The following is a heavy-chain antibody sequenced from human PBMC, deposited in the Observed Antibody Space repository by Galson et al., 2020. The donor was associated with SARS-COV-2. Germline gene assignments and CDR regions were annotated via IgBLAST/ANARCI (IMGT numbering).Heavy chain of an antibody. CDR2: IYHSGST. J-gene: IGHJ4*02. Sequence: SQTLSLTCDVSGGSISSSNWWSWVRQPTGKGLEWIGEIYHSGSTNYNPSLKSRVTISVDKSKNQFSLKLSSVTAADTAVYYCARAAEWFGELLLYFDYWGQGTLVTVSS. V-gene: IGHV4-4*02. CDR1: GGSISSSNW. D-gene: IGHD3-10*01. CDR3: ARAAEWFGELLLYFDY.